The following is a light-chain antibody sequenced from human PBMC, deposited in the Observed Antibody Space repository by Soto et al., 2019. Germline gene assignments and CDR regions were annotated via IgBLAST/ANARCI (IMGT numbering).Light chain of an antibody. CDR2: DAS. J-gene: IGKJ4*01. CDR3: QQRSNWPST. CDR1: QSVSSY. V-gene: IGKV3-11*01. Sequence: EIVLTQSPATLSLSPGERATLSCRASQSVSSYLAWYQQKPGQAPRLLIYDASNMATGIPARFSGSGSGTDFTLTITSLEPEDFAVYYCQQRSNWPSTFGGGTKVAIK.